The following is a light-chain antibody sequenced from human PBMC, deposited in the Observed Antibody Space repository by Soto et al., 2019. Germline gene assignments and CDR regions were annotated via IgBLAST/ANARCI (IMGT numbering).Light chain of an antibody. V-gene: IGKV3-20*01. CDR2: GAS. CDR1: QSVSSSY. Sequence: EIVLTQSPGTLSLSPGERATLSCRASQSVSSSYLAWYQQKPGQAPRLLISGASSRATGIPDMFSGSGSGTDFTLTIIRRQPEDVAVYYCHQFGSSPLPTFGPGTKVDIK. CDR3: HQFGSSPLPT. J-gene: IGKJ3*01.